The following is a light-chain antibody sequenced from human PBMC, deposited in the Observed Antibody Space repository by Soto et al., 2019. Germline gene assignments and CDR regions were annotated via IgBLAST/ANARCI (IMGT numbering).Light chain of an antibody. CDR1: QSVSTN. J-gene: IGKJ1*01. CDR2: GAS. V-gene: IGKV3D-15*01. CDR3: QQYDKWPET. Sequence: EVVMTQSPATVSVSPGERATLPCRASQSVSTNLAWYQQKPGQAPRLLIYGASGRATAIPARFSGSGSGTEFTLTISSLQSEDCAIYYCQQYDKWPETFGQGTKV.